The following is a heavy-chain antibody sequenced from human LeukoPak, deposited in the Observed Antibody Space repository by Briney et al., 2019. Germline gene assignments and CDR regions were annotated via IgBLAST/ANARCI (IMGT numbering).Heavy chain of an antibody. J-gene: IGHJ4*02. Sequence: PSETLSLTCTVSGGSISSSSYYWGWIRQPPGKGREWIGSIYYSGSTNYNPSLKSRVTISVDTSKNQFSLKLSSVTAADTAVYYCARGPTYYDFWSGYLGYWGQGTLVTVSS. V-gene: IGHV4-39*07. CDR1: GGSISSSSYY. CDR2: IYYSGST. D-gene: IGHD3-3*01. CDR3: ARGPTYYDFWSGYLGY.